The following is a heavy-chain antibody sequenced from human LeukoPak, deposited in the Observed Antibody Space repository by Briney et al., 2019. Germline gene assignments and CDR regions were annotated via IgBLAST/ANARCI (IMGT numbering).Heavy chain of an antibody. CDR3: ARDRISGTTGFDY. Sequence: ASVKVSCKASSYTFTDYGITWVRQAPGQGLEWMGWISPYNGNTNHAQKFQGRVTMTTDTSTSTAYMELRRLRSDDTAVYYCARDRISGTTGFDYWGQGTLVTVSS. J-gene: IGHJ4*02. CDR2: ISPYNGNT. CDR1: SYTFTDYG. V-gene: IGHV1-18*01. D-gene: IGHD1-20*01.